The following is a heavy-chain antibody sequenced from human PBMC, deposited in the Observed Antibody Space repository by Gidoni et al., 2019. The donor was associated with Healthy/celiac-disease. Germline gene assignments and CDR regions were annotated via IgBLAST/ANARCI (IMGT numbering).Heavy chain of an antibody. CDR1: GCTFISYG. J-gene: IGHJ4*02. CDR3: AREADGYRKVIDY. V-gene: IGHV3-33*01. D-gene: IGHD5-12*01. CDR2: IWYDGSNT. Sequence: QVQLVESGGGVVQPGRSLRLSCAAAGCTFISYGMHWVRQAPGKGLEWVAVIWYDGSNTYYADSVKGRFTISRDNSKNTLYLQMNSLRAEDTAVYYCAREADGYRKVIDYWGQGTLVTVSS.